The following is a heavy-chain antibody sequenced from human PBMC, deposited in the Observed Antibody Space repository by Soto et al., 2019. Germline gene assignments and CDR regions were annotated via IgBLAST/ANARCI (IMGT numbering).Heavy chain of an antibody. CDR3: EKEEAVGDTYEPFES. V-gene: IGHV3-30*18. J-gene: IGHJ4*02. CDR1: GFTFSSYG. D-gene: IGHD3-16*01. CDR2: ISYDGSNK. Sequence: QVQLVESGGGVVQPGRSLRLSCAASGFTFSSYGIHWVRQAPGKGLEWVAVISYDGSNKYYADSVKGRFTISRDKSKIPSYRLLIRLGAEDTAVYYCEKEEAVGDTYEPFESWGQGTMVSVSS.